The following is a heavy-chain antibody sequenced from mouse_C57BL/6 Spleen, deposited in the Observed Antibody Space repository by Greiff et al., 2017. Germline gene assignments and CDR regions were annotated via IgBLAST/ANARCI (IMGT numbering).Heavy chain of an antibody. CDR1: GYTFTTYP. V-gene: IGHV1-47*01. CDR2: FHPYNDDT. D-gene: IGHD1-1*01. Sequence: QVQLQQSGAELVKPGASVKMSCKASGYTFTTYPIEWMKQNHGKSLEWIGNFHPYNDDTKYNEKFKGKATLTVEKSSSTVYLELSRLTSDDSAVYYCARGRPVVAPDWYFDVWGTGTTVTVSS. CDR3: ARGRPVVAPDWYFDV. J-gene: IGHJ1*03.